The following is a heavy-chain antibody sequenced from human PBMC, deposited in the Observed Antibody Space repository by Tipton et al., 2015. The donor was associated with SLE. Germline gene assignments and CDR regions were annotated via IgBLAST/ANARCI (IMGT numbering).Heavy chain of an antibody. Sequence: TLSLTCTVSGGSIGSSSYYWGWIRQPPGKGLEWIGSIYYSGSTYYNPSLKSRVTISVDTSKNQFSLKLSSVTAADTAVYYCARDQVRYSSGLDYWGQGTLVTVSS. CDR2: IYYSGST. J-gene: IGHJ4*02. V-gene: IGHV4-39*02. CDR3: ARDQVRYSSGLDY. CDR1: GGSIGSSSYY. D-gene: IGHD6-19*01.